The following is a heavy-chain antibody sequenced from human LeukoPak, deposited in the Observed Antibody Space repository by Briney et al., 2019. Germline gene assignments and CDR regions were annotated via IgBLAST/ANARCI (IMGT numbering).Heavy chain of an antibody. J-gene: IGHJ6*03. V-gene: IGHV3-23*01. Sequence: GGSLRLSCAASEFTFFTYSMSWVRQAPGKGLEWVSTISGRRDSTSYADSVKGRFTISRDNSKNTLYLQMNSLRAEDTAVYYCAKDPNFYYCMDVWGKGTTVTISS. CDR1: EFTFFTYS. CDR2: ISGRRDST. CDR3: AKDPNFYYCMDV.